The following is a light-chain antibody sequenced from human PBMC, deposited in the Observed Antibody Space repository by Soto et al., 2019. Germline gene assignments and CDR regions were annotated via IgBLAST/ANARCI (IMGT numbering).Light chain of an antibody. CDR1: QSVSRTY. J-gene: IGKJ1*01. CDR2: DAS. CDR3: QQYNNWTRT. Sequence: EIVLTPSPATLSLSPRESATLSCRASQSVSRTYLAWYQQKPVQAPRLLIYDASNRATGIPARFSGSGSGTDCTLTISSLEKEDVAVYYCQQYNNWTRTFGQGTKVDIK. V-gene: IGKV3-11*01.